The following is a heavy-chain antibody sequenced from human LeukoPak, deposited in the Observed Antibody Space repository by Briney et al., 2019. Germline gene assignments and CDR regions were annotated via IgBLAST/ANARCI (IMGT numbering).Heavy chain of an antibody. Sequence: ASVKVSCKASGGTFSSYAISWVRQAPGQGLEWMGRIIPILGIANYAQKFQGRVTITAEKSTSTAYMELSSLRSEDTAVYYCARDPYSSGWYGYFDYWGQGTLVTVSS. D-gene: IGHD6-19*01. CDR2: IIPILGIA. J-gene: IGHJ4*02. CDR3: ARDPYSSGWYGYFDY. CDR1: GGTFSSYA. V-gene: IGHV1-69*04.